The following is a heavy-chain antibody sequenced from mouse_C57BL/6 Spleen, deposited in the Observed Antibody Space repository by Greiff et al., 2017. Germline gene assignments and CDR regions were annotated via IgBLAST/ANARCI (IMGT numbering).Heavy chain of an antibody. J-gene: IGHJ4*01. CDR2: INPSSGYT. Sequence: QVQLQQSGAELAKPGASVKLSCKASGYTFTSYWMHWVKQRPGQGLEWIGYINPSSGYTKYNQKFKDKATLTADKSSSTAYMQLSSLTYEDSAVYYCARSADWDFYAMDYWGQGTSVTVSS. CDR3: ARSADWDFYAMDY. CDR1: GYTFTSYW. D-gene: IGHD4-1*01. V-gene: IGHV1-7*01.